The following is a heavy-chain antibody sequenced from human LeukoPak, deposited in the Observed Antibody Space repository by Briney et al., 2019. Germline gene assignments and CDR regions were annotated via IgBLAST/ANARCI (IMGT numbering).Heavy chain of an antibody. V-gene: IGHV3-9*01. D-gene: IGHD6-13*01. CDR1: GFTFDDYA. J-gene: IGHJ6*03. CDR3: ARVKQQLVRLLGRDTTYYYYYYLDV. CDR2: ISWNSGRI. Sequence: GGSLRLSCAASGFTFDDYAMNWVRQAPGKGLEWVSGISWNSGRIGYADSVKGRFTISRDNAKNSLFLQMNSLRAEDTAVYYCARVKQQLVRLLGRDTTYYYYYYLDVWGKGTTVTVSS.